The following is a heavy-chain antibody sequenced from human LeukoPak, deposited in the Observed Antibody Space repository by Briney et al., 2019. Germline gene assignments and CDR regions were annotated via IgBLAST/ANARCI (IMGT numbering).Heavy chain of an antibody. J-gene: IGHJ4*02. V-gene: IGHV3-7*01. Sequence: GGSLRLPCAASGFTFSTYWMTLVRQAPGKGLEWEANIKQDGSKNNYVDSVEGRFTISRDNAKHSLYLQMNSLRVEDTAVYYCAKPPDSSSWYYFDYWGQGTLVTVSS. CDR2: IKQDGSKN. CDR1: GFTFSTYW. D-gene: IGHD6-13*01. CDR3: AKPPDSSSWYYFDY.